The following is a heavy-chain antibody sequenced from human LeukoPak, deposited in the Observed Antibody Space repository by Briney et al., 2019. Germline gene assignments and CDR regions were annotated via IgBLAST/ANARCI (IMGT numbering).Heavy chain of an antibody. Sequence: GGSLRLSCAASGFTFSSYGMHWVRQAPGKGLEWVAVISYDGSNKYYADSVKGRFTISRDNSKNTLYLQMGSLRAEDMAVYYCARGRRSYDILTGYYHHDAFDIWGQGTMVTVSS. D-gene: IGHD3-9*01. CDR3: ARGRRSYDILTGYYHHDAFDI. CDR2: ISYDGSNK. CDR1: GFTFSSYG. V-gene: IGHV3-30*03. J-gene: IGHJ3*02.